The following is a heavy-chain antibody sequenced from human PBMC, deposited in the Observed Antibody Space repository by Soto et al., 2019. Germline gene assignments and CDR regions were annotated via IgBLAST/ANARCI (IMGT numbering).Heavy chain of an antibody. CDR3: ARETGYYYGYYFDY. J-gene: IGHJ4*02. V-gene: IGHV4-59*01. CDR2: IYYSGST. D-gene: IGHD3-22*01. Sequence: PSETLSLTCTVSGGSISSYYWSWIRQPPGKGLEWIGYIYYSGSTNYNPSLKSRVTISVDTSKNQFSLKLSSVTAADTAVYYCARETGYYYGYYFDYWGQGTLVTVSS. CDR1: GGSISSYY.